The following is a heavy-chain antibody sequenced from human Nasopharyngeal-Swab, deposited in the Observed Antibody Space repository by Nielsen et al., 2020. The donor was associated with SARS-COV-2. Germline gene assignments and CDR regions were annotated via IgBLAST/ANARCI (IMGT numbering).Heavy chain of an antibody. V-gene: IGHV7-4-1*02. CDR2: INTNTGNP. Sequence: ASVKVSCKASGGTFSSYAMNWVRQAPGQGLEWMGWINTNTGNPTYAQGFTGRFVFSLDTSVSTAYLQISSLKAEDTAVYYCARDRITMVRGAFDYWGQGTLVTVSS. D-gene: IGHD3-10*01. J-gene: IGHJ4*02. CDR1: GGTFSSYA. CDR3: ARDRITMVRGAFDY.